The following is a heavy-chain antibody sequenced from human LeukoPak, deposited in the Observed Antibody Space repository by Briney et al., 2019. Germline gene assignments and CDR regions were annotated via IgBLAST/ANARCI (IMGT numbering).Heavy chain of an antibody. D-gene: IGHD6-19*01. Sequence: GGSLRLSCAASGFTFSSYAMSWVRQAPGKGLEWVSAISGSGGSAYYADSVKGRFTISRDNSKNTLYLQMNSLRAEDTAVYYCAKDEQWLVRGNWFDPWGQGTLVTVSS. CDR1: GFTFSSYA. CDR2: ISGSGGSA. J-gene: IGHJ5*02. V-gene: IGHV3-23*01. CDR3: AKDEQWLVRGNWFDP.